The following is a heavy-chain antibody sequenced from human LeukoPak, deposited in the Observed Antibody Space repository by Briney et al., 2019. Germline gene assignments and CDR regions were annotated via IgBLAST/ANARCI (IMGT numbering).Heavy chain of an antibody. CDR3: ARGTTSRALDVSDI. CDR2: ISSSSSYI. CDR1: GFTFSSYW. V-gene: IGHV3-21*01. J-gene: IGHJ3*02. Sequence: GGSLRLSCAVSGFTFSSYWMNWVRQAPGKGLEWVSSISSSSSYIYYADSVKGRFTISRDNAKNSLYLQMNSLRAEDTAVYYCARGTTSRALDVSDIWGQGTMVTVSS. D-gene: IGHD1-7*01.